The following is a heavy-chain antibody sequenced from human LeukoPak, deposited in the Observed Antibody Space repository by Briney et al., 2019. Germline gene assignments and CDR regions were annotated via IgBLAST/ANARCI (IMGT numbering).Heavy chain of an antibody. CDR1: GFTFSSYS. J-gene: IGHJ6*02. CDR2: ISSSSSYI. D-gene: IGHD3-16*01. Sequence: GGSLRLSCAASGFTFSSYSMNWVRQAPGKGLEWVSSISSSSSYIYYADSVKGRFTISRDNAKNSLYLQMNSLRAEDTAVYYCAKDHAYSPYYGMDVWGQGTTVTVSS. V-gene: IGHV3-21*01. CDR3: AKDHAYSPYYGMDV.